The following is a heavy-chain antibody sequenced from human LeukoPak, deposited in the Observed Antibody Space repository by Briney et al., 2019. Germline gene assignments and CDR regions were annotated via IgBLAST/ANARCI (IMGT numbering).Heavy chain of an antibody. CDR3: ARAQGYYYYYMDV. Sequence: PSETLSLTCAVYGGSFSGYYWSWIRQPPGNGLEWIGEINHSGSTNYNPSLKSRATISVDTSKNQFSLKLSSVTAADTAVYYCARAQGYYYYYMDVWGKGTTVTVSS. J-gene: IGHJ6*03. CDR2: INHSGST. CDR1: GGSFSGYY. V-gene: IGHV4-34*01.